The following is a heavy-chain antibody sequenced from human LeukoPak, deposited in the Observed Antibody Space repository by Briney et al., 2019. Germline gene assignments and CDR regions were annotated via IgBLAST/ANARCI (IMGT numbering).Heavy chain of an antibody. CDR2: INHSGST. CDR1: GGSFSGYY. Sequence: SETLSLTCAVYGGSFSGYYWSWIRQPPGKGLEWIGEINHSGSTNYNPSLKSRVTISVDTSKNQFSLKLSSVTAADTAVYYCARAVTGTAGGWFDPWGQGTLVTVPS. D-gene: IGHD1-1*01. V-gene: IGHV4-34*01. J-gene: IGHJ5*02. CDR3: ARAVTGTAGGWFDP.